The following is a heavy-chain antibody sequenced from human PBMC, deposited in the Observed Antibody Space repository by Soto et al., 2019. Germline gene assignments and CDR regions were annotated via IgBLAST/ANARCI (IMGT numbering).Heavy chain of an antibody. CDR1: GYTFPSYA. V-gene: IGHV1-18*01. D-gene: IGHD3-10*01. CDR3: AIYSGSGSYCTYYFDY. Sequence: ASVKVSCKASGYTFPSYAMHWVRQAPGQGLEWMGWISAYNGNTNYAQKLQGRVTMTTDTSTSTAYMELRSLRSEDTAVYYCAIYSGSGSYCTYYFDYWGQGTLVPVSS. CDR2: ISAYNGNT. J-gene: IGHJ4*02.